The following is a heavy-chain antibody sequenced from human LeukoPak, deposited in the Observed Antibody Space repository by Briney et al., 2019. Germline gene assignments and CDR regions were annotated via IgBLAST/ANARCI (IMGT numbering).Heavy chain of an antibody. CDR1: GGTFSSYA. D-gene: IGHD3-22*01. V-gene: IGHV3-30-3*01. Sequence: SCKASGGTFSSYAMHWVRQAPGKGLEWVAVISYDGSNKYYADSVKGRFTISRDNSKNTLYLQINSLRAEDTAVYYCARDSSGYIDYWGQGTLVTVSS. J-gene: IGHJ4*02. CDR2: ISYDGSNK. CDR3: ARDSSGYIDY.